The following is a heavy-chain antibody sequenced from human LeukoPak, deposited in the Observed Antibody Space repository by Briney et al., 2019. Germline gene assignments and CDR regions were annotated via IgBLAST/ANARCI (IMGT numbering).Heavy chain of an antibody. CDR3: ARVSWFPGTSYYFMDV. CDR2: IHYSGTT. D-gene: IGHD1-1*01. Sequence: SETLSLTCTVSGGSISSYYWSWIRQPPGKGLEWIGYIHYSGTTNYNPPLKSRVTISVDTSKNQFSLKLNSVTAADTAVYYCARVSWFPGTSYYFMDVWGKGTTVTVSS. CDR1: GGSISSYY. V-gene: IGHV4-59*01. J-gene: IGHJ6*03.